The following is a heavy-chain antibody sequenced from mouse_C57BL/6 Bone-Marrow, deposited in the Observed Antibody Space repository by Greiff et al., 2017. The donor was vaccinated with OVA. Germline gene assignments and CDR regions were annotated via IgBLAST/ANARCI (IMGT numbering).Heavy chain of an antibody. CDR2: IYPRSGNT. Sequence: VKLMESGAELARPGASVKLSCKASGYTFTSYGISWVKPRTGQGLEWIGEIYPRSGNTYYNEKFKGKATLTADKSSSTAYMELRSLTSEDSAVYFCARLWALYDGYSFDDWGQGTTLTVSA. J-gene: IGHJ2*01. D-gene: IGHD2-3*01. CDR3: ARLWALYDGYSFDD. CDR1: GYTFTSYG. V-gene: IGHV1-81*01.